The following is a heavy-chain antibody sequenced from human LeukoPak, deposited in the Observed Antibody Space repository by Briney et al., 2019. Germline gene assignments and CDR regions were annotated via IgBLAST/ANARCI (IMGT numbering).Heavy chain of an antibody. V-gene: IGHV3-33*01. CDR3: ARGRGNYYYYMGV. J-gene: IGHJ6*03. CDR1: GFTFSSYG. Sequence: GGSLRLSCAASGFTFSSYGMHWVRQAPGKGLEWVAVIWYDGSNKYYADSVKGRFTISRDNSKNTLYLQMNSLRAEDTAVYYCARGRGNYYYYMGVWGKGTTVTVSS. CDR2: IWYDGSNK.